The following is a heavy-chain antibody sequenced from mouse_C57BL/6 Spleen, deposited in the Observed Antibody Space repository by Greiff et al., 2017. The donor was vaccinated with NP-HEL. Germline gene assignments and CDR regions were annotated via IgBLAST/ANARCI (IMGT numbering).Heavy chain of an antibody. CDR3: AREGLGRETWFAY. D-gene: IGHD4-1*01. CDR1: GYTFTSYW. J-gene: IGHJ3*01. CDR2: IDPSDSET. Sequence: QVQLQQPGAELVRPGSSVKLSCKASGYTFTSYWMHWVKQRPIQGLEWIGNIDPSDSETHYNQKFKDKATLTVDKSSSTAYMQLSSLTSEDSAVYYCAREGLGRETWFAYWGQGTLVTVSA. V-gene: IGHV1-52*01.